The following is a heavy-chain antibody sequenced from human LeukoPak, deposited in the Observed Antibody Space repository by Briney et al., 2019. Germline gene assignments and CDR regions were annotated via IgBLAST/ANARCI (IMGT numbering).Heavy chain of an antibody. J-gene: IGHJ6*02. V-gene: IGHV1-69*01. D-gene: IGHD3-10*01. CDR3: ARDLYDYYGSGSFYSYYGMDV. CDR2: IIPIFGTA. Sequence: GSSVKVSYKASGGTFSSYAISWVRQAPGQGLEWMGGIIPIFGTANYAQKFQGRVTITADESTSTAYMELSSLRSEDTAVYYCARDLYDYYGSGSFYSYYGMDVWGQGTTVTVSS. CDR1: GGTFSSYA.